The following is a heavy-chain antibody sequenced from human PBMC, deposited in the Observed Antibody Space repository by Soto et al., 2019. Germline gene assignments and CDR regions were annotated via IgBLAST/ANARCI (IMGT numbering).Heavy chain of an antibody. J-gene: IGHJ5*02. Sequence: LSLTCAVSGGSMRSYFWSWIRQPAGKGLEWIGRIYSSGSTSYNPSLKSRVTMSVDTSKNQVSLRLNSMTAADTAVYYCARGLSAFDPWGQGTLVTVSS. CDR1: GGSMRSYF. CDR2: IYSSGST. D-gene: IGHD3-16*01. V-gene: IGHV4-4*07. CDR3: ARGLSAFDP.